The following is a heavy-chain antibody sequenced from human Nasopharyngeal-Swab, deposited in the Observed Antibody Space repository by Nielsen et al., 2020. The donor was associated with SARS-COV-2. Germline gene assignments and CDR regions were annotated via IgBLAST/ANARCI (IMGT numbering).Heavy chain of an antibody. CDR1: GGSVSSCSYY. D-gene: IGHD3-10*01. J-gene: IGHJ6*02. Sequence: SETLSLTCTVSGGSVSSCSYYWSWIRQPPGKGLEWIGYIYYSGSTNYNPSLKSRVTISVDTSKNQFSLKLSSVTAADTAVYYCARDHYGSGSPSMDVWGQGTTVTVSS. CDR3: ARDHYGSGSPSMDV. V-gene: IGHV4-61*01. CDR2: IYYSGST.